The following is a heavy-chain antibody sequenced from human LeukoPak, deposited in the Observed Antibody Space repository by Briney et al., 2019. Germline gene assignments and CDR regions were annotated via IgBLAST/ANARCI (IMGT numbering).Heavy chain of an antibody. J-gene: IGHJ4*02. CDR3: GKTTVGYSSGQKPAWPVDY. D-gene: IGHD5-18*01. CDR2: ISSSSSTI. CDR1: GFTFSSYS. Sequence: GGSLRLSCAASGFTFSSYSMNWVRQAPGKGLEWVSYISSSSSTIYYADSVKGRFTISRDNAKNSLYLQINSLRAEDTAVYYCGKTTVGYSSGQKPAWPVDYWGQGTLVTVSS. V-gene: IGHV3-48*04.